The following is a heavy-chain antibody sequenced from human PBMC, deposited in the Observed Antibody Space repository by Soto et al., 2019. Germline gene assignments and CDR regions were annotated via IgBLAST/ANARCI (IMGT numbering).Heavy chain of an antibody. V-gene: IGHV3-30*03. J-gene: IGHJ4*02. CDR1: GFTFSSYG. Sequence: GGSLRLSCAASGFTFSSYGMHWVRQAPGKGLEWVAVISYDGSNKYYADSVKGRFTISRDNSKNTLYVQMDSLRSEDTAIYYCARDRYYYDRNFDYWGQGTLVTVSS. D-gene: IGHD3-22*01. CDR2: ISYDGSNK. CDR3: ARDRYYYDRNFDY.